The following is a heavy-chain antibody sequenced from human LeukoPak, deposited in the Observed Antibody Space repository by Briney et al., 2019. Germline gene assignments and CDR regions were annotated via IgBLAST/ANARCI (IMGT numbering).Heavy chain of an antibody. Sequence: PGGSLRLSCAASGFTFSSYGMHWVRQAPGKGLEWVAFIRYDGSNKYYADSVKGRFTISRDNSKNTLYLQMNSLRAEDTAVYYCAKDYEYGREYQPYFDYWGQGTLVTVAS. D-gene: IGHD2-2*01. CDR1: GFTFSSYG. V-gene: IGHV3-30*02. CDR3: AKDYEYGREYQPYFDY. J-gene: IGHJ4*02. CDR2: IRYDGSNK.